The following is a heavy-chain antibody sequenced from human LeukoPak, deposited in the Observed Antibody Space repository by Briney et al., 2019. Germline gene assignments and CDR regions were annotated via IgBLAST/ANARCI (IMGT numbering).Heavy chain of an antibody. CDR3: ARAISSWYYFDY. CDR2: ISAYNGNT. CDR1: GYTFTSYG. Sequence: ASVRVSCKASGYTFTSYGISWVRQAPGQGLEWMGWISAYNGNTNYAQKLQGRVTMTTDTSTSTAYMELRSLRSDDTAVYYCARAISSWYYFDYWGQGTLVTVSS. V-gene: IGHV1-18*01. D-gene: IGHD6-13*01. J-gene: IGHJ4*02.